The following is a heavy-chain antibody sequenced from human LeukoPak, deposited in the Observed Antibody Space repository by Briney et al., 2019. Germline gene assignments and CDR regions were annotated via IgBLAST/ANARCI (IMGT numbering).Heavy chain of an antibody. D-gene: IGHD3-9*01. CDR3: ARDILTGYYLDY. CDR1: VDTPRAHY. V-gene: IGHV4-34*01. J-gene: IGHJ4*02. Sequence: SDTPHINTAIYVDTPRAHYWIYIPHPPPHRLERIREIHHSGNTNYNPSLKSRITISVDTSKNEFSLKLSSVTAADPAVYYCARDILTGYYLDYWGQGTLVTVSS. CDR2: IHHSGNT.